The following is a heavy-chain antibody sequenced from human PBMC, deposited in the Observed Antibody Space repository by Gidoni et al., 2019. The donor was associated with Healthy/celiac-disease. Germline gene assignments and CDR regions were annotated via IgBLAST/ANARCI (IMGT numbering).Heavy chain of an antibody. CDR2: ISGSGGST. CDR1: GFPFSSHA. J-gene: IGHJ6*02. Sequence: EVQLLESGGGLVQPGGSLRLSCAASGFPFSSHAMSWFRQAPGKGLEWVSAISGSGGSTYYADSVKGRFTISRDNSKNTLYLQMNSLRAEDTAVYYCASIWTGYSSSWYGAGYYYGMDVWGQGTTVTVSS. V-gene: IGHV3-23*01. CDR3: ASIWTGYSSSWYGAGYYYGMDV. D-gene: IGHD6-13*01.